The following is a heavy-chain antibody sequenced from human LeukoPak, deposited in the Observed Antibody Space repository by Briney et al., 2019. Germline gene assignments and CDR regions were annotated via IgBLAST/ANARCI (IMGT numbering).Heavy chain of an antibody. J-gene: IGHJ6*04. CDR2: IYHSGST. CDR3: ARDGGWTTTTVLDV. CDR1: GGSLTNGGYY. Sequence: SETLSLTCTVSGGSLTNGGYYWSWIRQPPGKGLEWIGYIYHSGSTYYNPSLKSRVTISVDTSNNQFSLSLSSVTAADTAVYYCARDGGWTTTTVLDVWGKGTTVTVSS. D-gene: IGHD4-17*01. V-gene: IGHV4-30-2*01.